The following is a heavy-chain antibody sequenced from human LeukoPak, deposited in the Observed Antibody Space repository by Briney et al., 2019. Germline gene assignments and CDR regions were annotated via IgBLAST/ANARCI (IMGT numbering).Heavy chain of an antibody. CDR2: INPNSGGT. J-gene: IGHJ4*02. V-gene: IGHV1-2*02. CDR1: GYTFTGYY. CDR3: ARDGGGTSCLPRD. D-gene: IGHD2-2*01. Sequence: ASVKVSCKASGYTFTGYYMHWGRQAPGQGLEWMGWINPNSGGTNYAQKFQGRVTMTRDTAISTAYMELSRMRSDDTAVYYCARDGGGTSCLPRDWSQGTLVTVSS.